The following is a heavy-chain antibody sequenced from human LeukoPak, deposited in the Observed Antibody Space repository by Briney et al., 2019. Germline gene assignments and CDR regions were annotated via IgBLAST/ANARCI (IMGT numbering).Heavy chain of an antibody. CDR1: GGSISSSSYY. Sequence: SETLSLTCTVSGGSISSSSYYWGWIRQPPGKGLEWIGSIYYSGSTYYNPSLKSRVTISVDTSKNQFSLKLSSVTAADTAVYYCGQSSTSPFDYWGQGTLVTVSS. CDR2: IYYSGST. V-gene: IGHV4-39*01. J-gene: IGHJ4*02. D-gene: IGHD2-2*01. CDR3: GQSSTSPFDY.